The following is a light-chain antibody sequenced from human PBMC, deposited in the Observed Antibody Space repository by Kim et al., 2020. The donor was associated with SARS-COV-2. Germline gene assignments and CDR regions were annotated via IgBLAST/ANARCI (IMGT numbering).Light chain of an antibody. V-gene: IGKV3-15*01. Sequence: VYPGERVTLSGRASQSVNSNLAWYQQTPGQAPRLLIYGASTRATDIPARFSGSGSGTEFTLTISSLQSEDLAVYYCQQYNNWPPFTFGQGTKLEI. CDR1: QSVNSN. J-gene: IGKJ2*01. CDR3: QQYNNWPPFT. CDR2: GAS.